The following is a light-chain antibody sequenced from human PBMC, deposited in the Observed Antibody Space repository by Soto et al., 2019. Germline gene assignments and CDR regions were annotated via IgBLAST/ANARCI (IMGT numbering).Light chain of an antibody. CDR3: TSYTRDTALV. CDR1: SSDVGTNNY. Sequence: QSVLTQPASVSGSPGQSITISCTGTSSDVGTNNYVSWYQHHPGKAPKLIIYEVSNRPSGVSNRFSGSKSGSTASLTISGLQAEDEADYHCTSYTRDTALVFGTGTKVTVL. J-gene: IGLJ1*01. CDR2: EVS. V-gene: IGLV2-14*01.